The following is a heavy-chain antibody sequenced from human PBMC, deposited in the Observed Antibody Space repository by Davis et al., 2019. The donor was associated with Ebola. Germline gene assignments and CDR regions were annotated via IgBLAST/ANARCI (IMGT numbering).Heavy chain of an antibody. CDR1: GFTFGDYW. D-gene: IGHD6-19*01. CDR3: AKDSGWQMSP. Sequence: GESLKISCAASGFTFGDYWMTWVRQAPGKGLEWVGKIKYDGSDKYYVDSVKGRFTISRDNAKNSLYLQMNILTVEDTAIYYCAKDSGWQMSPWGQGTLVIVSS. CDR2: IKYDGSDK. V-gene: IGHV3-7*01. J-gene: IGHJ5*02.